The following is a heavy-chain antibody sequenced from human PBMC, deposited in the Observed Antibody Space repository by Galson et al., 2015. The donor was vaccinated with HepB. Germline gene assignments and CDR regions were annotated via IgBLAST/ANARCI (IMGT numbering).Heavy chain of an antibody. CDR1: GFTFSSYW. D-gene: IGHD2-2*02. J-gene: IGHJ6*03. V-gene: IGHV3-7*03. CDR3: ARGRRYCSSTSCYKGYYYYYMDV. CDR2: IKQDGSEK. Sequence: SLRLSCAASGFTFSSYWMSWVRQAPGKGLEWVANIKQDGSEKYYVDSVKGRFTISRDNAKNSLYLQMNSLRAEDTAVYYCARGRRYCSSTSCYKGYYYYYMDVWGKGTTVTVSS.